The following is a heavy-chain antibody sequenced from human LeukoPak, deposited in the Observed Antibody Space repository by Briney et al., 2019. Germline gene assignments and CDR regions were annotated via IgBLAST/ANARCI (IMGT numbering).Heavy chain of an antibody. CDR1: GYTFTGYY. CDR3: ARGRLRLGELSFDHDY. Sequence: SVKVSCKASGYTFTGYYMHWVRQAPGQGLEWMGGIIPIFGTANYAQKFQGRVTITADKSTSTAYMELSSLRSEDTAVYYCARGRLRLGELSFDHDYWGQGTLVTVSS. J-gene: IGHJ4*02. V-gene: IGHV1-69*06. CDR2: IIPIFGTA. D-gene: IGHD3-16*02.